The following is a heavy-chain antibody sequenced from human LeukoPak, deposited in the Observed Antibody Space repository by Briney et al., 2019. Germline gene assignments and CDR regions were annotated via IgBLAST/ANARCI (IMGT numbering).Heavy chain of an antibody. Sequence: GGSLRLSCAASGFIFSSYAMSWVRQAPGKGLEWISAISGGGAATYYADSVKGRFTISRDKSKNTLYLQMNSLRAEDTAVYYCARDPAAGTFDYWGQGTLVTVSS. D-gene: IGHD6-13*01. CDR3: ARDPAAGTFDY. CDR1: GFIFSSYA. CDR2: ISGGGAAT. J-gene: IGHJ4*02. V-gene: IGHV3-23*01.